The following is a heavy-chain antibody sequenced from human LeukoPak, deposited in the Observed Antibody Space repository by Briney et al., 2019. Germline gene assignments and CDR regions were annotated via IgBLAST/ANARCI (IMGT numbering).Heavy chain of an antibody. D-gene: IGHD6-6*01. CDR1: GGTFSSYA. Sequence: SVKVSCKASGGTFSSYAISWVRQAPGQGLEWMGRIIPILGIANYAQRFQGRVTITADKSTSTAYMELSSLRSEDTAVYYCARAKLVSSSNWSDPWGQGTLVTVSS. CDR2: IIPILGIA. CDR3: ARAKLVSSSNWSDP. J-gene: IGHJ5*02. V-gene: IGHV1-69*04.